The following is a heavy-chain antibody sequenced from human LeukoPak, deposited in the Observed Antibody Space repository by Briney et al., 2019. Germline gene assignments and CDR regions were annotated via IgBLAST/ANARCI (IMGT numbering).Heavy chain of an antibody. CDR1: GFTFSSYW. CDR2: IKQDGSEK. J-gene: IGHJ2*01. D-gene: IGHD2-21*01. V-gene: IGHV3-7*03. Sequence: PGGSLRLSCAASGFTFSSYWMSWVRQAPGKGLEWVANIKQDGSEKYYVDSVKGRFTISRDNAKNSLYLQMNSLRAEDTALYYCAKAGGGGDLPYWYFDLWGRGTLVTVSS. CDR3: AKAGGGGDLPYWYFDL.